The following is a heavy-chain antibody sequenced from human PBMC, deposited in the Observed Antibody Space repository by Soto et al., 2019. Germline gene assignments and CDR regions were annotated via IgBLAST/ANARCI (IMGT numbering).Heavy chain of an antibody. CDR1: GGTFSSYA. Sequence: SVKVSCKASGGTFSSYAISWVRQAPGQGLEWMGGITPIFGTANYAQKFQGRVTITADESTSTAYMELSSLRSEDTAVYYCARGKRGITIFGACYYYGMDVWGQGTTVTVSS. V-gene: IGHV1-69*13. CDR3: ARGKRGITIFGACYYYGMDV. J-gene: IGHJ6*02. CDR2: ITPIFGTA. D-gene: IGHD3-3*01.